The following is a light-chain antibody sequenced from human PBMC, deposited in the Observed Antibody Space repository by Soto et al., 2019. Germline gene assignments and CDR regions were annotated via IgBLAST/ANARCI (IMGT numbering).Light chain of an antibody. CDR2: RNN. CDR1: SSNIGSSF. J-gene: IGLJ1*01. Sequence: QSVLTQPPSTSGTPGQRVSISCSGSSSNIGSSFVYWYQQLPGTAPKLLIYRNNQRPSGVPDRFSGSKSGTSASLVISGLQSEDEADYYCAAWDDSLRGYVFGTGTKVTVL. V-gene: IGLV1-47*01. CDR3: AAWDDSLRGYV.